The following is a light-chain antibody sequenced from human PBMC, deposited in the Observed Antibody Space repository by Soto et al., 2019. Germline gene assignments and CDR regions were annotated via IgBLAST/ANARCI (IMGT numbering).Light chain of an antibody. CDR2: DAS. CDR3: QQYNNWPLT. V-gene: IGKV3D-15*01. CDR1: QSVDND. Sequence: EIVMTQSPATLSVSPGDRATLSCRASQSVDNDLAWYQQTPGQPPRLLIYDASTRATGIPARFSGSQSGTEVTLTISSLLSEDFAVYFCQQYNNWPLTFGGGNKVEAK. J-gene: IGKJ4*01.